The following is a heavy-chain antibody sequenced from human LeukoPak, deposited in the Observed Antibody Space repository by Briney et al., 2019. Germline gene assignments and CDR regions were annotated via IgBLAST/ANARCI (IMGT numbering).Heavy chain of an antibody. Sequence: VGSLRLSCAASGFTLSSHSMNWVRQAPGKGLEWVSSISSSSSYIYYADSVKGRFTISRDNAKNSLYLQMNSLRAEDTAVYYCARAAENYGGRFDSWGQGTLVTVSS. CDR2: ISSSSSYI. D-gene: IGHD3-16*01. CDR3: ARAAENYGGRFDS. CDR1: GFTLSSHS. V-gene: IGHV3-21*01. J-gene: IGHJ4*02.